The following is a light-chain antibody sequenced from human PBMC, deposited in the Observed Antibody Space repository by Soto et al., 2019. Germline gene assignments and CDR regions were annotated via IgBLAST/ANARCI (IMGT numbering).Light chain of an antibody. Sequence: AIQVTQSPSSLSASVGDRVTITCRTSQGIRSALGWYQQKPGKVPKLLIYAASTLQSGVPSRFSGSGSGRDFTLTISSLQTEDFATYYCLLDYAYFWAFGQGTKV. CDR3: LLDYAYFWA. J-gene: IGKJ1*01. V-gene: IGKV1-6*01. CDR1: QGIRSA. CDR2: AAS.